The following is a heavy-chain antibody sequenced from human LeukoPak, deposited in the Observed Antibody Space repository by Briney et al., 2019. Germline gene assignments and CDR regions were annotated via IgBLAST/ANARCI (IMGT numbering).Heavy chain of an antibody. D-gene: IGHD3-3*01. Sequence: SLRLSCPAPGFVLSDNNITWIQQVPGKRLELFFFSSRRRHTRYNADSVKGRFTVSRDNAKQSVYLQMNSLRADDTAIYYCARDQSYYGVWGQGTLVTVSS. CDR3: ARDQSYYGV. V-gene: IGHV3-11*01. CDR1: GFVLSDNN. J-gene: IGHJ4*02. CDR2: SSRRRHTR.